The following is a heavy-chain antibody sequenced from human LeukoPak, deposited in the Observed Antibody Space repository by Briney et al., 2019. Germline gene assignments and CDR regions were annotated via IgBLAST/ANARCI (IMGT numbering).Heavy chain of an antibody. Sequence: PGGSLRLSCAASGFTFSSYSMNWVRQAPGKGLEWVSYISSSSTIYYADSVKGRFTISRDNAKNSLYLQMNSLRAEDTAVYYCARASIYYYDSSGYFDAFDIWGQGTMVTVSS. V-gene: IGHV3-48*04. CDR2: ISSSSTI. CDR3: ARASIYYYDSSGYFDAFDI. CDR1: GFTFSSYS. J-gene: IGHJ3*02. D-gene: IGHD3-22*01.